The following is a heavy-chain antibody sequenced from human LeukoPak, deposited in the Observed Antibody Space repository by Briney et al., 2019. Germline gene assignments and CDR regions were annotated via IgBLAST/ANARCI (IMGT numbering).Heavy chain of an antibody. Sequence: GGSLRLSRAASGFTVSSNYMSWVRQAPGKGLEWVSVIYSGGSTYYADSVKGRFTISRDNSKNTLYLQMNSLRAEDTAVYYCARVLRFLEWLAFDIWGQGTMVTVSS. CDR3: ARVLRFLEWLAFDI. V-gene: IGHV3-66*02. CDR2: IYSGGST. D-gene: IGHD3-3*01. J-gene: IGHJ3*02. CDR1: GFTVSSNY.